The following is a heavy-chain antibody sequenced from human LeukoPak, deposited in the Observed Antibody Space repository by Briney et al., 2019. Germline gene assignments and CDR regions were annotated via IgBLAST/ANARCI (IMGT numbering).Heavy chain of an antibody. D-gene: IGHD3-9*01. J-gene: IGHJ5*02. CDR1: GYTFTSYG. CDR2: ISAYNGNT. Sequence: ASVKVSCKASGYTFTSYGISWVRQAPGQGLEWMGWISAYNGNTNYAQKLQGRVTMTTDTSTSTAYMELRSLRSDDTAVYYCVRYAYYDILTGFDPWGQGTLVTVSS. V-gene: IGHV1-18*01. CDR3: VRYAYYDILTGFDP.